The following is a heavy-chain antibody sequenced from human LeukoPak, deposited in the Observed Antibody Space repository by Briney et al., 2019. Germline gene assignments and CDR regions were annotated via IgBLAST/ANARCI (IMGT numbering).Heavy chain of an antibody. Sequence: PSQTLSLTCTVSGGSISSGDYYRSWIRQPPGKGLEWIGYIYYSGSTYYNPSLKSRVTISVDTSKNQFSLKLSSVTAADTAVYYCARTDSSGYRDAFDIWGQGTMVTVSS. J-gene: IGHJ3*02. V-gene: IGHV4-30-4*01. D-gene: IGHD3-22*01. CDR2: IYYSGST. CDR1: GGSISSGDYY. CDR3: ARTDSSGYRDAFDI.